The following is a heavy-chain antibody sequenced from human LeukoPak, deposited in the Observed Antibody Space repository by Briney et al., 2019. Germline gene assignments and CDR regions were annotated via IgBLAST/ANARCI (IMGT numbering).Heavy chain of an antibody. J-gene: IGHJ4*02. Sequence: PSETLSLTRTVSGVSISSYYWSWIRQPPGKGLEWIGYIYYSGSTDYNPSLKSRVTISVDTSKNQFSLKLSSVTAADTAVYYCARHYDYWGQGTLVTVSS. CDR3: ARHYDY. V-gene: IGHV4-59*08. CDR2: IYYSGST. CDR1: GVSISSYY.